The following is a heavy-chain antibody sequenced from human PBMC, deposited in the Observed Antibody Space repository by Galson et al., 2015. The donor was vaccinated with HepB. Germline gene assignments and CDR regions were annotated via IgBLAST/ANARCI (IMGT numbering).Heavy chain of an antibody. CDR3: AKDQGIAAAGSHNWFDP. J-gene: IGHJ5*02. D-gene: IGHD6-13*01. V-gene: IGHV3-23*01. Sequence: SLRLSCAASGFTFSSYAMSWVRQAPGKGLEWVSAISGSGGSTYYADPVKGRFTISRDNSKNTLYLQMSSLRAEDTAVYYCAKDQGIAAAGSHNWFDPWGQGTLVTVSP. CDR2: ISGSGGST. CDR1: GFTFSSYA.